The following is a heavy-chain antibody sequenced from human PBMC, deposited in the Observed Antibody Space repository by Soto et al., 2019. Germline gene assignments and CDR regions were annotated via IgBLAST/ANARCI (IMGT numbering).Heavy chain of an antibody. CDR3: ARTTYYYDSSGYYLGY. Sequence: QVQLVQSGAEVKKPGSSVKVSCKASGGTFSSYAISWVRQAPGQGLEWTGGIIPIFGTANYAQKFQGRVTITADESTSTAYMELSSLRSEDTAVYYCARTTYYYDSSGYYLGYWGQGTLVTVSS. V-gene: IGHV1-69*12. CDR1: GGTFSSYA. CDR2: IIPIFGTA. D-gene: IGHD3-22*01. J-gene: IGHJ4*02.